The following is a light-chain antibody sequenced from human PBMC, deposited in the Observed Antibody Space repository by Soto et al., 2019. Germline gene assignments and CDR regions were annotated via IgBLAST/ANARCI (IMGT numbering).Light chain of an antibody. V-gene: IGKV3-20*01. CDR3: QQYDSTPWT. Sequence: EVMLSKSPGTLSLSPGERAALFCRARQSASSSYLAWYQQKPGQAPRLLIYGASSWATGIPYRFSGSGSGTDFTLTISSLEPEDFAVYYCQQYDSTPWTFGQGTKVDVK. CDR2: GAS. CDR1: QSASSSY. J-gene: IGKJ1*01.